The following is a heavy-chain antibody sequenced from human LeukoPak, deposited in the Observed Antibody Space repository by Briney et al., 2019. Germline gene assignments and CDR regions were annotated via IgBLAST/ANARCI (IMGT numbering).Heavy chain of an antibody. CDR3: ARVQRELHWFDP. CDR2: IRQDESEK. D-gene: IGHD1-26*01. V-gene: IGHV3-7*01. J-gene: IGHJ5*02. Sequence: PGGSLRLSCAASGFIFSTSGMTWVRQAPGKGLEWVANIRQDESEKYYVDSVKGRFTISRDNAKKSLYLQMNSLRAEDTAVYYCARVQRELHWFDPWGQGTLVTVSS. CDR1: GFIFSTSG.